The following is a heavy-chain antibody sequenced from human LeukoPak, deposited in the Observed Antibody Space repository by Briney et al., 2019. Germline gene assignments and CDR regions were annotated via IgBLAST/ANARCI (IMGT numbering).Heavy chain of an antibody. CDR2: MYYSGST. Sequence: SETLSLTCTVSGGSISSGDYYWNWIRQPPGKGLEWIGYMYYSGSTYYNPSLKGRVTISVDTSKNQFSLKLSSVTAADTAVYYCARLVVPAALYCYYYMDVWGKGTTVTVSS. V-gene: IGHV4-30-4*01. J-gene: IGHJ6*03. CDR1: GGSISSGDYY. D-gene: IGHD2-2*01. CDR3: ARLVVPAALYCYYYMDV.